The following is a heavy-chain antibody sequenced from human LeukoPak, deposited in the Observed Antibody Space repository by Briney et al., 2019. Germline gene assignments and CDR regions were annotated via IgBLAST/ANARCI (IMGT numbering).Heavy chain of an antibody. CDR3: ARRYRGYYYYYYMDV. CDR2: INHSGST. Sequence: SETLSLTCAVYGGSFSGYYWSWIRQPPGKGLECIGEINHSGSTNYNPSLKSRVTISVDTSKNQFSLKLSSVTAADTAVYYCARRYRGYYYYYYMDVWGKGTTVTVSS. V-gene: IGHV4-34*01. CDR1: GGSFSGYY. J-gene: IGHJ6*03. D-gene: IGHD3-16*02.